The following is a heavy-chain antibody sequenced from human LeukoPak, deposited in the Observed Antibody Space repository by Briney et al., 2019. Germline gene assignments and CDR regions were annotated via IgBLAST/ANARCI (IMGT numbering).Heavy chain of an antibody. CDR3: ARERNYYDSSGYYSY. D-gene: IGHD3-22*01. V-gene: IGHV3-23*01. J-gene: IGHJ4*02. CDR1: GFTFSSYA. CDR2: ISGSGGST. Sequence: PGGSLRLSCAASGFTFSSYAMRWVRQAPGKGLEWVSAISGSGGSTYYADSVKGRFTISRDNAKNSLYLQMNSLRAEDTAVYYCARERNYYDSSGYYSYWGQGTLVTVSS.